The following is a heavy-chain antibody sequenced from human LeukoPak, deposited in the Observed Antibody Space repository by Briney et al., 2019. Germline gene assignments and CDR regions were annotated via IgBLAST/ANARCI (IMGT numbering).Heavy chain of an antibody. CDR2: IKQDGSDK. D-gene: IGHD4-23*01. V-gene: IGHV3-7*04. Sequence: GGSLRLSCAASGFTFSNYWMSWVRQAAGKGLEWVANIKQDGSDKYYVDSLKGRFTISRDNARNSLYLQMDSLRAEDTAVYYCARVNGDYGGSLDYWGQGTLVTVSS. CDR1: GFTFSNYW. J-gene: IGHJ4*02. CDR3: ARVNGDYGGSLDY.